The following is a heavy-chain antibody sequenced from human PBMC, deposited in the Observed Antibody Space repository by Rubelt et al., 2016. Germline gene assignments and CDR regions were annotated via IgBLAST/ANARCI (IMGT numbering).Heavy chain of an antibody. J-gene: IGHJ4*02. D-gene: IGHD6-13*01. V-gene: IGHV1-18*01. CDR3: ARDTRYSSSSNFDY. CDR1: GYTFTSYG. CDR2: ISAYNGNT. Sequence: QVQLVQSGAEVKKPGASVKVSCKASGYTFTSYGISWVRQAPGQGLEWMGWISAYNGNTNYAQKFTGSATMTTDTSTSTAYMELRSLRSDDTAVYYCARDTRYSSSSNFDYWGQGTLVTVSS.